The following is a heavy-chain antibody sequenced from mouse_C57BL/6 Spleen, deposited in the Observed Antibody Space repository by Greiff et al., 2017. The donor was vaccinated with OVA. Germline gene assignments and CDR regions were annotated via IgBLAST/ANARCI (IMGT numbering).Heavy chain of an antibody. Sequence: QVQLQQPGAELVKPGASVKLSCKASGYTFTSYWMHCVKQRPGQGLEWIGMIHPNSGSTNYNEKFKSKATLTVDKSSSTAYMQLSSLTSEDSAVYYCARTYYGNYEDYFDYWGQGTTLTVSS. CDR1: GYTFTSYW. V-gene: IGHV1-64*01. D-gene: IGHD2-10*01. J-gene: IGHJ2*01. CDR2: IHPNSGST. CDR3: ARTYYGNYEDYFDY.